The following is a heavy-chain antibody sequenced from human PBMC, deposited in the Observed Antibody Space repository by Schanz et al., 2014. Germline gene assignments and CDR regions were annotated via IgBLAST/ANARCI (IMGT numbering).Heavy chain of an antibody. J-gene: IGHJ4*02. Sequence: QVQLVESGGGVVQPGRSLRLSCAASGFTFSDYYMTWIRQAPGKGLEWVGFISFDGRNTGYAHSVKGRFTISRDNSKNTVNLQMNSLRAEDTAVYYCAKEKEEVAADGSFFDYWGQGTLVTVSS. V-gene: IGHV3-30*18. D-gene: IGHD6-13*01. CDR1: GFTFSDYY. CDR3: AKEKEEVAADGSFFDY. CDR2: ISFDGRNT.